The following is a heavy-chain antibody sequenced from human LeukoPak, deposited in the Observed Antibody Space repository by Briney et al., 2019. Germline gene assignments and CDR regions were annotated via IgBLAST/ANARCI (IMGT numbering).Heavy chain of an antibody. D-gene: IGHD3-3*01. CDR1: GFTFDVYS. Sequence: GGSLRLSCAASGFTFDVYSMNWVRQAPGKGLEWVSFISSSLDSSMYYADFVKGRFTISRDNAKNSLYLQMNSLRAEDTAVYYCARGVRDILSGYYTDYYFYYMDVWGKGTTVTISS. V-gene: IGHV3-48*01. J-gene: IGHJ6*03. CDR3: ARGVRDILSGYYTDYYFYYMDV. CDR2: ISSSLDSSM.